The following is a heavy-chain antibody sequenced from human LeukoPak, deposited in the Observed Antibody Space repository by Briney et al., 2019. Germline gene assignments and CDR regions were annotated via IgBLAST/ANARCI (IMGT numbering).Heavy chain of an antibody. Sequence: GGSLRLSCAASGFTFSTYAMTWVRQAPGKGLQWVSSITGSGSTTFYADSLKGQFTISRDNRKKTLYLHMNSLRADDTAVYYCAKSRVLFSSTWYPLDFWGQGTLVAVSS. CDR3: AKSRVLFSSTWYPLDF. J-gene: IGHJ4*02. V-gene: IGHV3-23*01. CDR1: GFTFSTYA. CDR2: ITGSGSTT. D-gene: IGHD3-16*01.